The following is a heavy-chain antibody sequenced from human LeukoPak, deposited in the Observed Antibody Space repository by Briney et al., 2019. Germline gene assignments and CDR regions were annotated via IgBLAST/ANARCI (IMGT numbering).Heavy chain of an antibody. J-gene: IGHJ4*02. CDR3: ARALRGYSYVLDY. V-gene: IGHV3-30*02. Sequence: GGSLKLSCAASGFTFSSYGMHWVRQAPGKGLEWVTFIRSDGSNKYYADSVKGRFTISRDNSKNTLYLQMNSLRAEDTAVYYCARALRGYSYVLDYWGQGTLVTVSS. CDR1: GFTFSSYG. D-gene: IGHD5-18*01. CDR2: IRSDGSNK.